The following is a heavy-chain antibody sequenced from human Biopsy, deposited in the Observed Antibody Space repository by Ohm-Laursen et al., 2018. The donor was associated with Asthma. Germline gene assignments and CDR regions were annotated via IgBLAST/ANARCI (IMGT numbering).Heavy chain of an antibody. CDR2: ISNDGKSE. V-gene: IGHV3-30*19. CDR1: GFTFSNYV. Sequence: SLRLSCAATGFTFSNYVMSWVRQAPGKGLEWVAVISNDGKSEYYGDSVKGRFTISRDKSKSTLYLQLSSLRAEDTAVYFCAREPIKATYFYGMDVWGQGTTVTVSS. D-gene: IGHD3-9*01. J-gene: IGHJ6*02. CDR3: AREPIKATYFYGMDV.